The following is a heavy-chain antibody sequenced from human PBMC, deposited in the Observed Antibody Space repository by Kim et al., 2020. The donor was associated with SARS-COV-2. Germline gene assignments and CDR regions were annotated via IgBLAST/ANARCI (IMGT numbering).Heavy chain of an antibody. CDR1: GGSFSGYY. D-gene: IGHD2-2*01. V-gene: IGHV4-34*01. J-gene: IGHJ6*03. Sequence: SETLSLTCAVYGGSFSGYYWSWIRQPPGKGLEWIGEINHSGSTNYNPSLKSRVTISVDTSKNQFSLKLSSVTAADTAVYYCARAGYCSSTSCYLYYYYY. CDR3: ARAGYCSSTSCYLYYYYY. CDR2: INHSGST.